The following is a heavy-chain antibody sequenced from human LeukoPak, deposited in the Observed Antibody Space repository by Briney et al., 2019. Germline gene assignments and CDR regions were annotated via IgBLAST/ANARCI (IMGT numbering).Heavy chain of an antibody. J-gene: IGHJ6*02. CDR1: GGSISSGGYS. CDR2: IYHSGST. V-gene: IGHV4-30-2*01. Sequence: SQTLSLTCAVSGGSISSGGYSWSWIRQPPGKGLEWIGYIYHSGSTYYNPSLKSRVTISVDRSKNQFSPKLSSVTAADTAVYYCARSSMVRGVIRAYYGMDVWGQGTTVTVSS. CDR3: ARSSMVRGVIRAYYGMDV. D-gene: IGHD3-10*01.